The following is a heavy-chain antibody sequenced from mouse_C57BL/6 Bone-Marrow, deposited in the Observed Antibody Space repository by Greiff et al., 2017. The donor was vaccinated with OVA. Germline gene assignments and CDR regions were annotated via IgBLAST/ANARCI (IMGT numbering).Heavy chain of an antibody. D-gene: IGHD2-2*01. CDR3: ARKGDMGDMVTTAMDY. J-gene: IGHJ4*01. Sequence: VKLVESGPGLVQPSQSLSITCTVSGFSLTSYGVHWVRQSPGKGLEWLGVIWSGGSTDYNAAFISRLSISKDNSKSQVFFKMNSLQADDTAIYYCARKGDMGDMVTTAMDYWGQGTSVTVSS. V-gene: IGHV2-2*01. CDR1: GFSLTSYG. CDR2: IWSGGST.